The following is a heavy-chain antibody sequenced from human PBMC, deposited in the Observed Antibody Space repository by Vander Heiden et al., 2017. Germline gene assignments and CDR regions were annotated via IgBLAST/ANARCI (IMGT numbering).Heavy chain of an antibody. J-gene: IGHJ4*02. Sequence: EVQLVESGGGLVKPGGSLRLSWAASGFTFSSYSMNWVRQAPGKGLEWVSSISSSSSYIYYADSVKGRFTISRDNAKNSLYLQMNSLRAEDTAVYYCATDGSYYYDSSGYYFDYWGQGTLVTVSS. CDR2: ISSSSSYI. CDR3: ATDGSYYYDSSGYYFDY. D-gene: IGHD3-22*01. CDR1: GFTFSSYS. V-gene: IGHV3-21*01.